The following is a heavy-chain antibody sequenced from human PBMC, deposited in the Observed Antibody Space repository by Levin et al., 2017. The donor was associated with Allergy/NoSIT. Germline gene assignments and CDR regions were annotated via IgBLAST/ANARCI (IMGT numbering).Heavy chain of an antibody. CDR1: GGSFSGYY. CDR3: ARSIANWYFDL. CDR2: INHSGST. J-gene: IGHJ2*01. V-gene: IGHV4-34*01. Sequence: SQTLSLTCAVYGGSFSGYYWSWIRQPPGKGLEWIGEINHSGSTNYNPSLKSRVTISVDTSKKQFSLKLSSVTAADTAVYYCARSIANWYFDLWGRGTPVTVSS. D-gene: IGHD3-16*02.